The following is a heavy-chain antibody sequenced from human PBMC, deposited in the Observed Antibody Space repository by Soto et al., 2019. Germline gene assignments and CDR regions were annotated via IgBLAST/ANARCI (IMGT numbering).Heavy chain of an antibody. V-gene: IGHV1-3*01. CDR3: ARVSRYYYGSGSHGRDHDY. CDR2: INAGNGNT. D-gene: IGHD3-10*01. Sequence: ASVKVSCKASGYTFTSYAMHWVRQAPGQRLEWMGWINAGNGNTKYSQKFQGRVTITRDTSASTAYMELSSLRSEDTAVYYCARVSRYYYGSGSHGRDHDYWGQGTLVTVSS. CDR1: GYTFTSYA. J-gene: IGHJ4*02.